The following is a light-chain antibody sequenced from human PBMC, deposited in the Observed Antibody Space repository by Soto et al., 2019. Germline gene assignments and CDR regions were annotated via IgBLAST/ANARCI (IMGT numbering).Light chain of an antibody. V-gene: IGKV1-39*01. J-gene: IGKJ5*01. Sequence: DIQITQSPSSLSSSVGERVTITCRAIQSISSYLNWYQQKPGKAPKLLIYAASSLQSGVPSRFSGSGSGTDFTLTISSLQPEDFATYYCQQSYSTPTTFGQGTRLEIK. CDR2: AAS. CDR3: QQSYSTPTT. CDR1: QSISSY.